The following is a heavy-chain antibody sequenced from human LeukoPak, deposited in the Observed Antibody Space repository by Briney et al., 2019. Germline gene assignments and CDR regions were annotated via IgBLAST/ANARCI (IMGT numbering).Heavy chain of an antibody. CDR2: IRGNGDRT. CDR3: AKGQELDDGVFDS. D-gene: IGHD1-1*01. Sequence: GGSLRLSCAAPGFTFSSYAMTWVRQAPGKGLEWVSTIRGNGDRTHYADSVKGRFTISRDNSKNTLYLQMNSLRGEDSAIYYCAKGQELDDGVFDSWGQGTLVTVSS. V-gene: IGHV3-23*01. CDR1: GFTFSSYA. J-gene: IGHJ4*02.